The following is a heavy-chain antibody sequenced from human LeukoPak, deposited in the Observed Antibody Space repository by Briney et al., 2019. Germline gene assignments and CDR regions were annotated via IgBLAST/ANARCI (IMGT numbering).Heavy chain of an antibody. Sequence: ASVKVSCKASGYTFTGYYMHWVRQAPGQGLEWMGWINPNSGGTNYAQKFQGRVTMTRDMSTSTVYMELSSLRSEDTAVYYCARDLEGRSSSSPPGYWGQGTLVTVSS. D-gene: IGHD6-6*01. CDR2: INPNSGGT. V-gene: IGHV1-2*02. J-gene: IGHJ4*02. CDR3: ARDLEGRSSSSPPGY. CDR1: GYTFTGYY.